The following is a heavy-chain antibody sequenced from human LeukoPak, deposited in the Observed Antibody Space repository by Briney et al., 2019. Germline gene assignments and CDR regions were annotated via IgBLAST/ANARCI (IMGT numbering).Heavy chain of an antibody. J-gene: IGHJ4*02. CDR2: ISAYNGNT. CDR3: ARFQVTRARGVIPPPFEY. V-gene: IGHV1-18*01. D-gene: IGHD3-10*01. Sequence: ASVKVSCKASGYTFTSYGISWVRQAPGQGLEWMGWISAYNGNTNYAQKLQGRVTMITDTSTSTTYMELRSLRSDDTAVYYCARFQVTRARGVIPPPFEYWGQGTLVTVSS. CDR1: GYTFTSYG.